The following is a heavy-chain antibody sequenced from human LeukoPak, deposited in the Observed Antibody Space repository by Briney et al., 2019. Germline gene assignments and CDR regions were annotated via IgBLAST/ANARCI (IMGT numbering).Heavy chain of an antibody. D-gene: IGHD2-2*01. Sequence: GGSLRLSCAASGFTFSRYGMHWVRQAPGKGLEWVAVIWYDGSDKYDADSVKGRFTISRDNSKNTLYLQMNSLRAEDTAVYCCARKGTSFIDYWGQGTLVTVSS. V-gene: IGHV3-33*01. J-gene: IGHJ4*02. CDR2: IWYDGSDK. CDR1: GFTFSRYG. CDR3: ARKGTSFIDY.